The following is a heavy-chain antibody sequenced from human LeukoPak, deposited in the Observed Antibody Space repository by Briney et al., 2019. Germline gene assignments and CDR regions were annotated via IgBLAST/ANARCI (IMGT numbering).Heavy chain of an antibody. J-gene: IGHJ4*02. Sequence: PSETLSLTCTVSGDSISSTSYYWGWIRQPPGKGLEWIVNIYYSGSTAYIPSLKSRATISVDTSKNQFSLKLNSVTAADTAVYYCASGGMRGATRLLFVYWGQGTLVTVSS. CDR2: IYYSGST. CDR1: GDSISSTSYY. CDR3: ASGGMRGATRLLFVY. V-gene: IGHV4-39*07. D-gene: IGHD6-6*01.